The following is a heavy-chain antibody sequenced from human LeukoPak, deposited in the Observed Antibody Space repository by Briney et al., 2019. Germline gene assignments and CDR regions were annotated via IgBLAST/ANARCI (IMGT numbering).Heavy chain of an antibody. J-gene: IGHJ5*02. V-gene: IGHV3-23*01. CDR2: ISGSGGST. CDR3: AKGAGYYYGSGSSHAFDP. CDR1: EFTFRSYW. D-gene: IGHD3-10*01. Sequence: GGSLRLSCAAPEFTFRSYWMHWVRQVSGKGLEWVSAISGSGGSTYYADSVKGRFTISRDNSKNTLYLQMNSLRAEDTAVYYCAKGAGYYYGSGSSHAFDPWGQGTLVTVSS.